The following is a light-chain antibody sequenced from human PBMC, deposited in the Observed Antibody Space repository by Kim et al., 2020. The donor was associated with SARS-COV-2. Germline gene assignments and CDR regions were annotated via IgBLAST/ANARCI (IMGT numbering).Light chain of an antibody. CDR3: EAWDDSLSASV. CDR2: LNY. V-gene: IGLV1-47*01. CDR1: ASNIGGNY. J-gene: IGLJ3*02. Sequence: ELTQPPSASGTPGERVTISCSGSASNIGGNYVSWYQQLPGTAPKLLIYLNYQRPSGVPDRFFASKSGTSASLAISGLRSEDEADYYCEAWDDSLSASVFGGGTQLTVL.